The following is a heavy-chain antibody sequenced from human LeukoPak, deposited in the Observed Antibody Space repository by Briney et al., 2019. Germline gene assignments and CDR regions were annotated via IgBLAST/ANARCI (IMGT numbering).Heavy chain of an antibody. CDR3: ARVEGPYAGLDY. J-gene: IGHJ4*02. Sequence: ASVKVSCKASGYTFTGYYMHWVRQAPGQGLEWMGIINPSGGSTSYAQKFQGRVTMTRDTSTSTVYMELSSLRSEDTAVYYCARVEGPYAGLDYWGQGTLVTVSS. CDR2: INPSGGST. CDR1: GYTFTGYY. V-gene: IGHV1-46*01.